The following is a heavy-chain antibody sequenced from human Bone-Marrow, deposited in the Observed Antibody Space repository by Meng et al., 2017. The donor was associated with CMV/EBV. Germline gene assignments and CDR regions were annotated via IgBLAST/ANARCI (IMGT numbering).Heavy chain of an antibody. CDR3: ARDYAGYCSSTSCYEGIGDYFDY. Sequence: GESLKISCAASGFTFSSYWMSWVRQAPGKGLEWVANIKQDGSEKYYVDSVKGRFTISRDNAKNSLYLQMNSLRAEDTAVYYCARDYAGYCSSTSCYEGIGDYFDYWGQGTLVTVSS. CDR1: GFTFSSYW. J-gene: IGHJ4*02. CDR2: IKQDGSEK. V-gene: IGHV3-7*01. D-gene: IGHD2-2*01.